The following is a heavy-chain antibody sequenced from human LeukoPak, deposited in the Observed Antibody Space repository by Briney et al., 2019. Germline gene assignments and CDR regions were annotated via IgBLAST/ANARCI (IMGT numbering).Heavy chain of an antibody. Sequence: PSETLSLTCTVSGGSISSYYWSWIRQPPGKGLEWIGYIYYSGSTNYNPSLKSRVTISVDTSKNQFSLKLSSVTAADTAVYYCARVSGSFNYWYFDLWGRGTLVTVSS. V-gene: IGHV4-59*08. J-gene: IGHJ2*01. CDR2: IYYSGST. D-gene: IGHD1-26*01. CDR1: GGSISSYY. CDR3: ARVSGSFNYWYFDL.